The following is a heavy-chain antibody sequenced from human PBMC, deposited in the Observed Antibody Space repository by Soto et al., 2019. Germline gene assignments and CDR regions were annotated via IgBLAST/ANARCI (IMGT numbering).Heavy chain of an antibody. CDR1: GFTVSSNY. CDR2: IHSGGST. Sequence: GGSLRLSCAASGFTVSSNYMSWVRQAPGKGLEWVSVIHSGGSTYYADSVKGRFTISRDNSKNTLYLQMNSLRAEDTAVYYCARDLFYYDSSGYWQNYYYYGMAVWGQGTTVTVSS. V-gene: IGHV3-53*01. D-gene: IGHD3-22*01. CDR3: ARDLFYYDSSGYWQNYYYYGMAV. J-gene: IGHJ6*02.